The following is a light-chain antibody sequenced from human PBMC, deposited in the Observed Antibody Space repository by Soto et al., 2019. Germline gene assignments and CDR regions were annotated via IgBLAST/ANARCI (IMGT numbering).Light chain of an antibody. J-gene: IGKJ2*01. V-gene: IGKV1-5*01. Sequence: DIQMTQSPSTLSASIGDRVTITCRASQSINGRLAWYQQKPGRPPKLLIYDVSFLESGVPSRFSGSGSGTDFNLTISSLQPDDFATFYCQQYKVYPYTFGQGTRLDIQ. CDR3: QQYKVYPYT. CDR1: QSINGR. CDR2: DVS.